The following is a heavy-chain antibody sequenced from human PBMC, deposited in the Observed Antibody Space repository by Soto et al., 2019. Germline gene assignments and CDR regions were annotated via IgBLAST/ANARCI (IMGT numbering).Heavy chain of an antibody. J-gene: IGHJ2*01. CDR2: ISGSGGST. CDR3: EKSPYSNYFTQWYFDL. D-gene: IGHD4-4*01. Sequence: EVQLLESGGGLVQPGGSLRLSCAASGFTFSSYAMSWVRQAPGKGLAWVSAISGSGGSTYYADSVKGRFTISRDNSKNTLYLQMNSLRAEDPAVYYCEKSPYSNYFTQWYFDLWGRGTLVTVSS. CDR1: GFTFSSYA. V-gene: IGHV3-23*01.